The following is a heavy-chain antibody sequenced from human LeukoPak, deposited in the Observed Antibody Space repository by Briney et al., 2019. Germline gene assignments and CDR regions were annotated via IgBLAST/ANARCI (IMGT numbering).Heavy chain of an antibody. CDR3: AVQITMIVVVPYFDY. CDR1: GLTFSDYY. Sequence: GGSLRLSCAASGLTFSDYYMTWIRQAPGKGLEWVSSISGTGTTIYSADSVRGRFTVSRDNARNPLFLHMNSLRAEDTAVYYCAVQITMIVVVPYFDYWGQGTLVTVSS. V-gene: IGHV3-11*04. D-gene: IGHD3-22*01. J-gene: IGHJ4*02. CDR2: ISGTGTTI.